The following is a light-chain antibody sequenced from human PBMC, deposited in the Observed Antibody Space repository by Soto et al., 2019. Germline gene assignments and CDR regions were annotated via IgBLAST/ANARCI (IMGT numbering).Light chain of an antibody. V-gene: IGLV2-11*01. CDR1: SSDVGAYNY. Sequence: QSVLPQPRSVSGSPGQSVTISCTGTSSDVGAYNYVSWYQQHPGKAPKLMTYDVSKRPSGVPDRFSGSKSGNTASLTISGLQAEDEADYYCCSYADNYSYVFGTGTKVTVL. CDR2: DVS. J-gene: IGLJ1*01. CDR3: CSYADNYSYV.